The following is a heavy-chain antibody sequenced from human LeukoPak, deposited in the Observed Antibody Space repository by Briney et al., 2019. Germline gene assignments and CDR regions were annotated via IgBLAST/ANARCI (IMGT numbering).Heavy chain of an antibody. CDR1: GFTFSSYG. Sequence: GGSLRLSCAASGFTFSSYGMHWVRQAPGKGLEWVAVISYDGSNIYYGDSVKGRFTISRDNSKNTLYLQMNSLRAEDTAVYYCAKGPHYYDSSGSDYWGQGTLVTVSS. CDR2: ISYDGSNI. J-gene: IGHJ4*02. D-gene: IGHD3-22*01. CDR3: AKGPHYYDSSGSDY. V-gene: IGHV3-30*18.